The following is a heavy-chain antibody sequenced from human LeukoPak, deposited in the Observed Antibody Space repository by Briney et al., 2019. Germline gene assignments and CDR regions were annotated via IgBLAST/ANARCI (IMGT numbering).Heavy chain of an antibody. CDR3: ARDRDMVLPRAGLDV. J-gene: IGHJ6*04. V-gene: IGHV3-21*01. Sequence: GGSLRLSCAASGFIFSSYSINWVRQAPGKGLEWVSFISSSSTYIYYADSVKVRFTISTHNAQNSLYLQMNSLRAEDTAVYYCARDRDMVLPRAGLDVWGRGATVTVSS. CDR2: ISSSSTYI. D-gene: IGHD2-8*01. CDR1: GFIFSSYS.